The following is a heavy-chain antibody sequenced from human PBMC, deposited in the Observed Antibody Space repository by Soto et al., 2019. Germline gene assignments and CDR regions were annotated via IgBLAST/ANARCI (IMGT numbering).Heavy chain of an antibody. D-gene: IGHD5-12*01. CDR1: GFTFSSYG. CDR2: ISYDGSNK. J-gene: IGHJ4*02. V-gene: IGHV3-30*18. Sequence: WGSLRLSCAASGFTFSSYGMHWFRQAPGKGLEWVAVISYDGSNKYYADSVKGRFTISRDNSKNTLYLQMNSLRAEDTAVYYCAKDLKKVATMDDVFAFWGQGTLGTVPS. CDR3: AKDLKKVATMDDVFAF.